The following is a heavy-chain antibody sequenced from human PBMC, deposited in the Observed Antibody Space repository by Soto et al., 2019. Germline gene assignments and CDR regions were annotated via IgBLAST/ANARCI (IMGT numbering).Heavy chain of an antibody. J-gene: IGHJ4*02. D-gene: IGHD3-16*01. CDR1: GGSISSYY. V-gene: IGHV4-59*01. CDR3: VRGGMADKIFDY. CDR2: IYYSGST. Sequence: SEALSLTCTVSGGSISSYYWSWIRQPPGKGLEWIGYIYYSGSTNYNPSLKSRVTISVDTSKNQFSLKLSSVTAADTAVYYCVRGGMADKIFDYWGQGTLVTVSS.